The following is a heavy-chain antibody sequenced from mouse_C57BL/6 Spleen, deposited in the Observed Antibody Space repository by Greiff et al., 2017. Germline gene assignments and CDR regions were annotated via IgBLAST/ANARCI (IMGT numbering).Heavy chain of an antibody. D-gene: IGHD2-1*01. J-gene: IGHJ4*01. CDR1: GYSFTGYY. V-gene: IGHV1-42*01. CDR3: ANYGNYPYAMDY. Sequence: VQLKESGPELVKPGASVKISCKASGYSFTGYYMNWVKQSPEKSLEWIGEINPSTGGTTYNQKFKAKATLTVDKSSSTAYMQLKSLTSEDSAVYYCANYGNYPYAMDYWGQGTSVTVSS. CDR2: INPSTGGT.